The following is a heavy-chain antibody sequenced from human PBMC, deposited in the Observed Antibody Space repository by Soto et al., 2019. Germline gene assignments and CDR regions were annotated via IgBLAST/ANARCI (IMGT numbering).Heavy chain of an antibody. D-gene: IGHD2-15*01. J-gene: IGHJ4*01. Sequence: SETLSLTCTVSGGSISGSGYFWGWIRQPPGKGLEWIGSIYYSGTTYYNPSLKSRVTISVDTSKSQFFLKLTSVTASDTAVYYCARRCSIISCYDDWGHVTLVTVPS. CDR3: ARRCSIISCYDD. CDR1: GGSISGSGYF. V-gene: IGHV4-39*01. CDR2: IYYSGTT.